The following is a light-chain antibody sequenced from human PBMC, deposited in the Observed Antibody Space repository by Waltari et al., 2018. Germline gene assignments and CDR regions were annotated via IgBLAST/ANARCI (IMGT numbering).Light chain of an antibody. CDR3: QQYNNWPPMT. CDR2: DSS. Sequence: EIVMTQSPATLSASPGESATLSCRASQSVRSDLAWYQQKPGQAPRLLMFDSSSRATGIPDRFSGSGSGTDFTLTISSLQSEDFAFYYCQQYNNWPPMTFGQGTKVEIK. J-gene: IGKJ1*01. V-gene: IGKV3D-15*01. CDR1: QSVRSD.